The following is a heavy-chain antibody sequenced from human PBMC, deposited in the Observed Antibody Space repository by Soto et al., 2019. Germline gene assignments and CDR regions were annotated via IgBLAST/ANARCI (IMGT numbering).Heavy chain of an antibody. D-gene: IGHD1-1*01. CDR2: ISSDGSNE. V-gene: IGHV3-30-3*01. J-gene: IGHJ3*02. CDR3: ARDYVGTRAVDI. CDR1: GFSFSRHA. Sequence: GVSLRRSCLVSGFSFSRHAMHWVRQAPGKGLEWVAVISSDGSNEYYGDSVKGRFTICRDNSKNTLYVQMNRLRAEDTAVYSCARDYVGTRAVDIWGQGTMVTVSS.